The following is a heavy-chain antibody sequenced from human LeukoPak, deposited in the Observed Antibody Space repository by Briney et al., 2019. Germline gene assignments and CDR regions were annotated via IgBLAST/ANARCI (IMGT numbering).Heavy chain of an antibody. CDR1: GASINSFY. CDR3: ARGLKYCSGGSCYWFDP. Sequence: SETLSLTCTVSGASINSFYWSWIRQPPGKGLEWIAYIYYGGSTKYNPSLKSRVTISADASKNQFSLKLSSVTAADTAVYFCARGLKYCSGGSCYWFDPWGQGTLVTVSS. CDR2: IYYGGST. J-gene: IGHJ5*02. D-gene: IGHD2-15*01. V-gene: IGHV4-59*01.